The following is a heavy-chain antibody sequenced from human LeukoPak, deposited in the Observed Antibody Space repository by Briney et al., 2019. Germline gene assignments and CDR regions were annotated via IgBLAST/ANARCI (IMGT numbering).Heavy chain of an antibody. CDR3: AKGYCSSTSCYPFDY. Sequence: ASVKVSCKASGYTFTGYYMHWVRQAPGQGLEWMGWINPNSGGTNYARKFQGRVTMTRDTSISTAYMELSSLRSEDTAVYYCAKGYCSSTSCYPFDYWGQGTLVTVSS. V-gene: IGHV1-2*02. CDR2: INPNSGGT. CDR1: GYTFTGYY. D-gene: IGHD2-2*01. J-gene: IGHJ4*02.